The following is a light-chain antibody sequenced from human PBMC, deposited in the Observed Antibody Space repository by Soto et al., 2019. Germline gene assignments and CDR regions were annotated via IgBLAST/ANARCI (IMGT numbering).Light chain of an antibody. Sequence: LTHPSSKCGSPGGPFTIPYNRNNSDVGAHPSVSWYQQHPGKAPKLIIFDVSNRPSGVSNRFSGSKSGNTASLTISGLQPEDEADYYCSSFTDTGTVMFGGGPKVTVL. CDR3: SSFTDTGTVM. CDR1: NSDVGAHPS. J-gene: IGLJ3*02. V-gene: IGLV2-14*03. CDR2: DVS.